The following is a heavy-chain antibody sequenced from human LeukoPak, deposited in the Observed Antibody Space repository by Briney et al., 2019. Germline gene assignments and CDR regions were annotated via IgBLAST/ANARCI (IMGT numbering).Heavy chain of an antibody. CDR1: EFTFSSYF. V-gene: IGHV3-21*01. CDR2: VSSGSTYI. J-gene: IGHJ4*02. D-gene: IGHD5-18*01. CDR3: ARGYSYGASGFDY. Sequence: GGSLRLSCAASEFTFSSYFMNWVRQAPGKGLEWVSSVSSGSTYIYYADSVKGRFTISRDNAKNSLYLQMNSLRAEDTAVYYCARGYSYGASGFDYWGQGTLVTVSS.